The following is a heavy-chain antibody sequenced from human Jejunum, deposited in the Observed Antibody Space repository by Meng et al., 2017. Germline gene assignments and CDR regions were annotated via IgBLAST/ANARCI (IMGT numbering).Heavy chain of an antibody. CDR3: ARDLLGPAIAASGYFDP. V-gene: IGHV4-4*02. D-gene: IGHD5-12*01. J-gene: IGHJ5*02. CDR2: IYPTGST. Sequence: QVEWQGLGPCLGRPSGPLSTPWSASVGSSRDSNWWSWVRQPQGKGLEWIGEIYPTGSTNYTPSLKSRVTMSLDKSKNQFFLDLTSVTAADTAVYYCARDLLGPAIAASGYFDPWGQGTLVTASS. CDR1: VGSSRDSNW.